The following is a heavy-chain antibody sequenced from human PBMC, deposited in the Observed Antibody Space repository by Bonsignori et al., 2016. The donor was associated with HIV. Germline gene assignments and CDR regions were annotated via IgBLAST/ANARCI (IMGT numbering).Heavy chain of an antibody. V-gene: IGHV3-48*02. CDR2: ISSSSSTI. CDR3: AIEGVFGELSFDP. CDR1: GFTFSSYS. D-gene: IGHD3-10*02. J-gene: IGHJ5*02. Sequence: GESLKISCAASGFTFSSYSMNWVRQAPGKGLEWVSYISSSSSTIYYADSVKGRFTISRDNAKNSLYLQMNSLRDEDTAVYYCAIEGVFGELSFDPWGQGTLVTVSS.